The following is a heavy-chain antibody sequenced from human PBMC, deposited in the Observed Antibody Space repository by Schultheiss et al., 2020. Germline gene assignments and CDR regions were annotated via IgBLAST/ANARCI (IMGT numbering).Heavy chain of an antibody. CDR1: GGSISSYY. J-gene: IGHJ5*02. CDR3: ARDRGGGSMFDP. CDR2: IYTSGST. V-gene: IGHV4-4*07. D-gene: IGHD2-15*01. Sequence: GSLRLSCTVSGGSISSYYWSWIRQPAGKGLEWIGRIYTSGSTNYNPSLKSRVTMSVDTSKNQFSLKLSSVTAADTAVYYCARDRGGGSMFDPWGQGTLVTVSA.